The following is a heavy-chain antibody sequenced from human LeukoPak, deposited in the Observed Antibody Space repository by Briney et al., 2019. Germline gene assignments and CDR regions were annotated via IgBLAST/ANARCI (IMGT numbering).Heavy chain of an antibody. CDR3: ARHSSYYDSSGYYLTPLSSFDI. D-gene: IGHD3-22*01. J-gene: IGHJ3*02. CDR2: IYYSGST. V-gene: IGHV4-39*01. CDR1: SGSISSSSYY. Sequence: PSETLSLTCTVSSGSISSSSYYWGWIRQPPGKGLEWIGSIYYSGSTYYNPSLKSRVTISVDTSKNQFSLKLSSVTAADTAVYYCARHSSYYDSSGYYLTPLSSFDIWGQGTMVTVSS.